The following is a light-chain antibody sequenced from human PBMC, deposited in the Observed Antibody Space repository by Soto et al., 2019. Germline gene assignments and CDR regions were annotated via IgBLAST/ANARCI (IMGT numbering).Light chain of an antibody. CDR1: QSISSW. V-gene: IGKV1-5*01. Sequence: DIQMTQSPSTLSASVGDRVTITCRASQSISSWLAWYQQKPGKAPKLLIYDASSLESGVPSRFSGSGSGTEFTLTISSLQPDDFATYYCQQYNSYSGGTSGQGTRLEIK. J-gene: IGKJ5*01. CDR2: DAS. CDR3: QQYNSYSGGT.